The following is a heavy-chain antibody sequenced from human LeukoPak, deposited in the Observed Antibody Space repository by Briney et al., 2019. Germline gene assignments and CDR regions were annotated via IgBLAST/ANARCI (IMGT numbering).Heavy chain of an antibody. J-gene: IGHJ3*02. D-gene: IGHD6-19*01. CDR2: IKQDGSEK. V-gene: IGHV3-7*01. CDR3: ARDVERYSSGWYAFDI. CDR1: GFTFRRYA. Sequence: PGGSLRLSCAASGFTFRRYAMSWVRQAPGKGLEWVANIKQDGSEKYYVDSVKGRFTISRDNAKNSLYLQMNSLRAEDTAAYYCARDVERYSSGWYAFDIWGQGTMVTVSS.